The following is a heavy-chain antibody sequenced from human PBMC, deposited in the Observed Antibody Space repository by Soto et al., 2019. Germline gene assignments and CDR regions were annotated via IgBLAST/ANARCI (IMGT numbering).Heavy chain of an antibody. CDR1: GDSISTVDYF. Sequence: SDTLSLPCSVSGDSISTVDYFWAWIRQPPGQALEYIGYIYKSTTTYYNPSFESRVAISLDTSKSQFSLTVTSVTAADTAVYFCARGRYCLTGRCFPNWFDSWGQGTLVTVSS. CDR3: ARGRYCLTGRCFPNWFDS. V-gene: IGHV4-30-4*02. J-gene: IGHJ5*01. D-gene: IGHD2-15*01. CDR2: IYKSTTT.